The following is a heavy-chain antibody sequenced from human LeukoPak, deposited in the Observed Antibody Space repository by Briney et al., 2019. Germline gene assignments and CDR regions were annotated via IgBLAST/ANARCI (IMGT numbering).Heavy chain of an antibody. CDR3: ARDGYYYDSSAYYSHFDY. Sequence: SVKVSCKASGGTFSSYAISWVRQAPGQGLEWMGRIIPILGIANYAQKFQGRVTITADKSTSTAYMELSSLRSEDTAVYYCARDGYYYDSSAYYSHFDYWGQGTLVTVSS. CDR2: IIPILGIA. V-gene: IGHV1-69*04. J-gene: IGHJ4*02. D-gene: IGHD3-22*01. CDR1: GGTFSSYA.